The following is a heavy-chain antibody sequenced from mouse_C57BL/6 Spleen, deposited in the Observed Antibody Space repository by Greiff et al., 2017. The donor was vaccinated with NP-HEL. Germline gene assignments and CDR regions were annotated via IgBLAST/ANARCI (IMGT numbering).Heavy chain of an antibody. V-gene: IGHV1-18*01. CDR2: INPNNGGT. D-gene: IGHD1-1*01. CDR1: GYTFTDYN. J-gene: IGHJ4*01. CDR3: ARRARYYYGSSYAMDY. Sequence: EVQLQQSGPELVKPGASVKIPCKASGYTFTDYNMDWVKQSHGKSLEWIGDINPNNGGTIYDQKFKGKATLTVDKSSSTAYMELRSLTSEDTAVYYCARRARYYYGSSYAMDYWGQGTSVTVSS.